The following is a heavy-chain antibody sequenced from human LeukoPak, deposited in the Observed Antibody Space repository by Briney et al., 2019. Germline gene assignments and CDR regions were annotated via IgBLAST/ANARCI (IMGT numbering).Heavy chain of an antibody. Sequence: SGGSLRLSCAASGFTFSSYSMNWVRQAPGKGLEWVSSISSSSYIYYADSVKGRFTISRDNAKNSLYLQMNSLRAEDTAVYYCARAAPLRFLEWLLFMQHWGQGTLVTVSS. V-gene: IGHV3-21*01. J-gene: IGHJ1*01. CDR3: ARAAPLRFLEWLLFMQH. CDR2: ISSSSYI. CDR1: GFTFSSYS. D-gene: IGHD3-3*01.